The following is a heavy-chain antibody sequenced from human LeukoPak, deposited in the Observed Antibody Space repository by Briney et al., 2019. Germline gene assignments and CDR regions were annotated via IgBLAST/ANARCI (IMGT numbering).Heavy chain of an antibody. V-gene: IGHV1-69*13. CDR3: TRGSAGIAPATTKNFFDF. Sequence: EASVKVSCKSSGGTFSSFIINWVRQAPGQGLEWMGEVIPVFGVPNYAQRFQGRVTITADESTSTVYLYLTSLRSEDTAVYFCTRGSAGIAPATTKNFFDFWGQGTLVTVSS. D-gene: IGHD1-26*01. CDR2: VIPVFGVP. CDR1: GGTFSSFI. J-gene: IGHJ4*02.